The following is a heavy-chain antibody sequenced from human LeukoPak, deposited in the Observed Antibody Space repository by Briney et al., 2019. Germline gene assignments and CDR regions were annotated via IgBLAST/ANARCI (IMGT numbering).Heavy chain of an antibody. CDR3: ARHIVRGYYYDSSGDYFDY. Sequence: GESRKISCKGSGYSFTSYWIGWVRPMPGKGLEWMGIIYPGDSDTRYSPSFQGQVTISADRSISTAYLQWSSLKASDTAMYYCARHIVRGYYYDSSGDYFDYWGQGTLVTVSS. D-gene: IGHD3-22*01. CDR1: GYSFTSYW. CDR2: IYPGDSDT. V-gene: IGHV5-51*01. J-gene: IGHJ4*02.